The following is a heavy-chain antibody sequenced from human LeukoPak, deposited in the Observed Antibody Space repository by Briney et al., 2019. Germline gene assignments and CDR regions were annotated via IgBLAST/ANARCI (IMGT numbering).Heavy chain of an antibody. CDR1: GYTFTGYY. D-gene: IGHD6-19*01. Sequence: GSLNVSCKASGYTFTGYYLHWVRQAPAQGLEWMGGITTIVGDTNYAQKFQGRVTMTRDTSISTAYMELSRLRSDDTAVYYCAREGIGIVSRWSDYYFHGMDVWGQGTRVTVS. CDR2: ITTIVGDT. J-gene: IGHJ6*02. CDR3: AREGIGIVSRWSDYYFHGMDV. V-gene: IGHV1-2*02.